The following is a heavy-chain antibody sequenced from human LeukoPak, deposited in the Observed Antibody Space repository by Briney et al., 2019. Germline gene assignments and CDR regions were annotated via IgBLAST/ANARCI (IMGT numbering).Heavy chain of an antibody. Sequence: PGGSLRLSCAASGFTFSSYSMNWVRQAPGKGLEWVSSISSSSSYIYYADSVKGRFTISRDNAKNSLYLQMNSLRAEDTAVYYCAREMIAVAGGPGDPGAFDIWGQGTMVTVSS. CDR1: GFTFSSYS. V-gene: IGHV3-21*01. CDR3: AREMIAVAGGPGDPGAFDI. J-gene: IGHJ3*02. D-gene: IGHD6-19*01. CDR2: ISSSSSYI.